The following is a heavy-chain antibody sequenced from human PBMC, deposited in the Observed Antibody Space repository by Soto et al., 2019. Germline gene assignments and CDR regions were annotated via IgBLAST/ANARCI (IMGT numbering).Heavy chain of an antibody. CDR2: IDTSGTT. D-gene: IGHD3-16*01. V-gene: IGHV4-4*07. CDR3: ATDPGGPPLNRFDS. J-gene: IGHJ5*01. CDR1: GGSISSYY. Sequence: ASETLSLTCTVSGGSISSYYVSWIRQSAGKGLEWIGRIDTSGTTNYNPSPKSRISISVDTSKNQFSLTLNSVTAADTAVYYCATDPGGPPLNRFDSWGHGTLVTVSS.